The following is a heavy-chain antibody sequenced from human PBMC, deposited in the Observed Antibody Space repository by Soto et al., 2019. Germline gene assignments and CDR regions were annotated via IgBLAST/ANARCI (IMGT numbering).Heavy chain of an antibody. CDR3: ARLPVTVTVNWFDP. J-gene: IGHJ5*02. D-gene: IGHD4-17*01. V-gene: IGHV4-39*01. CDR2: IYYSGST. CDR1: GGSISSSSYY. Sequence: PSETLSLTCTVSGGSISSSSYYWGWIRQPPGKGLEWIGSIYYSGSTYYNPSLKSRVTISVDTSKNQFSLKLSSVTAADTAVYYCARLPVTVTVNWFDPWGQGTLVTVSS.